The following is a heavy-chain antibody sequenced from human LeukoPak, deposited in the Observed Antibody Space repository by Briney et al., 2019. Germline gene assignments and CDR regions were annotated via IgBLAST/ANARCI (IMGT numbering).Heavy chain of an antibody. CDR1: GFTVSSNC. J-gene: IGHJ3*02. CDR3: ARAHGRYCSSTSCRTDDAFDI. Sequence: GGSLTLSCAASGFTVSSNCMSSVRQAPGKGLEWVSVIYSGGSTYYADSVKGRFTISRDNSKDTLYLQMNSLRAEDTAVYYCARAHGRYCSSTSCRTDDAFDIWGQGTMVTVSS. CDR2: IYSGGST. V-gene: IGHV3-66*02. D-gene: IGHD2-2*01.